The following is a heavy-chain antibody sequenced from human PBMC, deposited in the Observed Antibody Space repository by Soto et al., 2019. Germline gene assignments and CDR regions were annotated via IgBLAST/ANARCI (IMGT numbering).Heavy chain of an antibody. V-gene: IGHV3-30*18. CDR2: ISYDGSNK. J-gene: IGHJ6*02. D-gene: IGHD3-10*01. CDR3: AKEGVTYYYGSGSNMDV. CDR1: GFTFSSYG. Sequence: GGSLRLSCAASGFTFSSYGMHWVRQAPGKGLEWVAVISYDGSNKYYADSVKGRFTISRDNSKNTLYLQMNSLRAEDTAVYYCAKEGVTYYYGSGSNMDVWGQGTTVTVSS.